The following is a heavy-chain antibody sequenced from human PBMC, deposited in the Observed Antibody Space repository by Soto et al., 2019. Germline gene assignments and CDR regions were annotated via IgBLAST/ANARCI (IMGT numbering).Heavy chain of an antibody. CDR2: IYYSGST. D-gene: IGHD2-21*02. CDR1: GGSISSGGYY. V-gene: IGHV4-31*03. CDR3: ARDSVTAPGDYYYYYGMDV. J-gene: IGHJ6*02. Sequence: PSETLSLTCTDSGGSISSGGYYWSWIRQDPGKGLEWIGYIYYSGSTYYNPSLKSRVTISVDTSKNQFSLKLSSVTAADTAVYYCARDSVTAPGDYYYYYGMDVWGQGTTVTVSS.